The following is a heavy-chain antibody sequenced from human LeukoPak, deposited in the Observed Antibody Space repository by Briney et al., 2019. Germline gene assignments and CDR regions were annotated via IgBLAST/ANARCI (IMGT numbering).Heavy chain of an antibody. CDR3: ARRSHCDVGSCPPV. Sequence: PSETLSLTCTVSGDPISSTYYYWVWIRQPPGKGLEWIGSIYYGGETYYNPPLRSRVTISSDTSKNQFSLSLHSVTATDTAVYYCARRSHCDVGSCPPVWGQGTTVTVSS. CDR2: IYYGGET. D-gene: IGHD1-26*01. CDR1: GDPISSTYYY. J-gene: IGHJ6*02. V-gene: IGHV4-39*01.